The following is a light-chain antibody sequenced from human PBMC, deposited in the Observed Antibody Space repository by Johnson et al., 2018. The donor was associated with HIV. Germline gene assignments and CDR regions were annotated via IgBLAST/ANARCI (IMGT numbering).Light chain of an antibody. Sequence: VLTQPPSVSAAPGQKVTISSSGSSSNIGNNYVSWYQQLPGTAPKLLIYENNKRPSGIPDRFSGSKSGTSATLGITGLQTGDEADYYCGTWDSSLSASYVFGTGTKVTVL. J-gene: IGLJ1*01. CDR1: SSNIGNNY. CDR2: ENN. CDR3: GTWDSSLSASYV. V-gene: IGLV1-51*02.